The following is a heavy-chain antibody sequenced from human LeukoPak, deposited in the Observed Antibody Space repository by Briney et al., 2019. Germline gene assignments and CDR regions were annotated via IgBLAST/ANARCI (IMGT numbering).Heavy chain of an antibody. V-gene: IGHV1-2*06. J-gene: IGHJ3*02. CDR3: ARVGDGLNDAFDM. CDR1: GYTFTGYF. Sequence: ASVKLSCKASGYTFTGYFMNWVRQAPGQGPEWMGRINPKTGGTNYAQKFQGRVTMTRDTSITTGYMELSRLRSDDTAVYYCARVGDGLNDAFDMWGQGTLVTVSS. D-gene: IGHD5-24*01. CDR2: INPKTGGT.